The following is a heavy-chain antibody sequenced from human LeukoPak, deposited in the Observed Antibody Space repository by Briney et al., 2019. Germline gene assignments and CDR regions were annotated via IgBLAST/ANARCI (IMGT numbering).Heavy chain of an antibody. Sequence: GGSLRLSCAASGFTFSSYSMNWVRQAPGKGLEWVSSISTSSSYIYYADSVKGRFIISRDNARKSLYLQMNSLRAEDTAVYHCAKDGEYCSGGSCSFFDYWGQGTLVTVSS. CDR1: GFTFSSYS. V-gene: IGHV3-21*01. CDR2: ISTSSSYI. J-gene: IGHJ4*02. CDR3: AKDGEYCSGGSCSFFDY. D-gene: IGHD2-15*01.